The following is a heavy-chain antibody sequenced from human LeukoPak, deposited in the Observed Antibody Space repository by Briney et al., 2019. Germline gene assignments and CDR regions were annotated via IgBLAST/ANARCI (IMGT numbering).Heavy chain of an antibody. CDR3: ARGWASSWYYFDF. V-gene: IGHV4-59*01. CDR1: GGSMRNYY. J-gene: IGHJ4*02. D-gene: IGHD2-2*01. CDR2: TYDSGSS. Sequence: SETLSLTCAVSGGSMRNYYWSWIRQRPGKGLEWIGYTYDSGSSSYNPSLRSRVSISIDTSKNQFSLNLSSVPAADTAVYYCARGWASSWYYFDFWGQGTLVTVSS.